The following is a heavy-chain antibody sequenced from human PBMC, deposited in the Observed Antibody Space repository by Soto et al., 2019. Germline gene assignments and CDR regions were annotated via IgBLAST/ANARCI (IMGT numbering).Heavy chain of an antibody. CDR3: ARGPSGDKVHY. J-gene: IGHJ4*02. CDR2: INHSGST. Sequence: PSETLSLTCAVYGGSFSGYYWSWIRQPPGKGLEWIGEINHSGSTYYSPSLKSRVTISVDTSKNQFSLNLSSVTAADTAVYYCARGPSGDKVHYWGQGARVTVSS. V-gene: IGHV4-34*01. D-gene: IGHD7-27*01. CDR1: GGSFSGYY.